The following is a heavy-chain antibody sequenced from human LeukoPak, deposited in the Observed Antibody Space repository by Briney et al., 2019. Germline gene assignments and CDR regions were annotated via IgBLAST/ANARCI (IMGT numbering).Heavy chain of an antibody. V-gene: IGHV3-9*01. J-gene: IGHJ4*02. D-gene: IGHD3-22*01. CDR1: GFTFDDYA. CDR2: ISWNSGSI. CDR3: AKLAKNYYDSSGYYSH. Sequence: PGGSLRLSCAASGFTFDDYAMHWVRHAPGKGLEWVSGISWNSGSIGYADSVKGRFTISRDNAKNSLYLQMNSLRAEDTALYYCAKLAKNYYDSSGYYSHWGQGTLVTVSS.